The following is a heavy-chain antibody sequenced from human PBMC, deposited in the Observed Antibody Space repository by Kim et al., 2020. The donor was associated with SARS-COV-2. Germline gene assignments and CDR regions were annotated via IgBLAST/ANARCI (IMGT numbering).Heavy chain of an antibody. CDR2: IIPIFGTA. CDR3: ARNLHVGLRLGELSHPLDENDY. J-gene: IGHJ4*02. D-gene: IGHD3-16*02. CDR1: GGTFSSYA. V-gene: IGHV1-69*13. Sequence: SVKVSCKASGGTFSSYAISWVRQAPGQGLEWMGGIIPIFGTANYAQKFQGRVTITADESTSTAYMELSSLRSEDTAVYYCARNLHVGLRLGELSHPLDENDYWGQGTLVTVSS.